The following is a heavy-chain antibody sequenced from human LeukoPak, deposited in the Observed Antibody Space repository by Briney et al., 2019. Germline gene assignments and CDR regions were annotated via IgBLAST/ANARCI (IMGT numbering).Heavy chain of an antibody. J-gene: IGHJ4*02. V-gene: IGHV3-30*18. Sequence: GRSLRLSCAASGFTFSSYGMHWVRQAPGKGLEWVAVISYDGSNKYYADSVKGRFTISRDNSKNTLYLQMNSLRAEDTAVYYCAKEGTSSVATPYADYWGQGTLVTVSS. CDR2: ISYDGSNK. CDR3: AKEGTSSVATPYADY. D-gene: IGHD5-12*01. CDR1: GFTFSSYG.